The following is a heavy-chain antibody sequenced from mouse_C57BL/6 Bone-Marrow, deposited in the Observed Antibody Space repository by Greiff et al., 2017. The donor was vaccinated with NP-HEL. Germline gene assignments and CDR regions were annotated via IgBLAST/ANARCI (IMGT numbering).Heavy chain of an antibody. CDR2: IRLKSDNYAT. Sequence: EVQGVESGGGLVQPGGSMKLSCVASGFTFSNYWMNWVRQSPEKGLEWVAQIRLKSDNYATHYAESVKGWFTISRDDSKSSVYLQMNNLRAEDTGIYYCTDYGSRETYAMDYWGQGTSVTVSS. CDR1: GFTFSNYW. D-gene: IGHD1-1*01. CDR3: TDYGSRETYAMDY. V-gene: IGHV6-3*01. J-gene: IGHJ4*01.